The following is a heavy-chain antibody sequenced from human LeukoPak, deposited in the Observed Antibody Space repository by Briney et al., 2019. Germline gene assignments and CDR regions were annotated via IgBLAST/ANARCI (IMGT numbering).Heavy chain of an antibody. CDR1: GFTFGSYA. Sequence: GESLRLSCAASGFTFGSYAMTWVRQAPGKGLEWVSGFSNDDGSTYYTDSVKGRFTISRDNSKNTVYLQMSSLRAEDTAVYYCAAMLRGVAYYFDYWGQGTLVTVSS. CDR2: FSNDDGST. V-gene: IGHV3-23*01. J-gene: IGHJ4*02. CDR3: AAMLRGVAYYFDY. D-gene: IGHD3-10*01.